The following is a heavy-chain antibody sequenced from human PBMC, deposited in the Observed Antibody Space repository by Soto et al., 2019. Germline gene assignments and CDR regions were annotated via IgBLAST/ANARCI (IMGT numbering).Heavy chain of an antibody. J-gene: IGHJ6*02. CDR1: GYSFTSYW. CDR2: IYPGDSDT. CDR3: ARHKGSGYYRSYYYGMDV. V-gene: IGHV5-51*01. D-gene: IGHD3-3*01. Sequence: PGESLKISCKGSGYSFTSYWIGWVRQMPGKGLEWMGIIYPGDSDTRYSPSFQGQVTISADKSISTAYLQWSSLKASDTAMYYCARHKGSGYYRSYYYGMDVWGQPTTVTVA.